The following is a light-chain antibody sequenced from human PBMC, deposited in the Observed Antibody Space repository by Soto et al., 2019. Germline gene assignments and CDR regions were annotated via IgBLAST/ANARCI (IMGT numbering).Light chain of an antibody. Sequence: DIVMTQSPLSLPVTPGEPASISCRSSQSLLHSNGYNYLDWYLQKPGQSPQLLIYLGSNRASGVPDRFSGSGSGTDFTLKISRVEAEDVGVYYRMQALRVGPGTKVDIK. CDR1: QSLLHSNGYNY. CDR3: MQALR. J-gene: IGKJ3*01. V-gene: IGKV2-28*01. CDR2: LGS.